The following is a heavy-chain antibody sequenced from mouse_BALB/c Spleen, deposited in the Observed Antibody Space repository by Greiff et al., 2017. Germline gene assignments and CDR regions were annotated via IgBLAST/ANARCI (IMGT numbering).Heavy chain of an antibody. D-gene: IGHD2-2*01. J-gene: IGHJ4*01. CDR2: IDPANGNT. V-gene: IGHV14-3*02. Sequence: VQLKESGAELVKPGASVKLSCTASGFNIKDTYMHWVKQRPEQGLEWIGRIDPANGNTKYDPKFQGKATITADTSSNTAYLQLSSLTSEDTAVYYCARRNGYHYYAMDYWGQGTSVTVSS. CDR3: ARRNGYHYYAMDY. CDR1: GFNIKDTY.